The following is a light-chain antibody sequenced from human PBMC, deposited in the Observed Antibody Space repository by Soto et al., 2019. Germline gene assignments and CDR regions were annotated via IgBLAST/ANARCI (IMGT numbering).Light chain of an antibody. J-gene: IGKJ1*01. CDR2: GAS. Sequence: EIVMTQSPATLSVSPGGRATLSCRASQSISDTSAWYQQKPGQAPRLLIHGASTRAPGFPARFSGSGSGTDFTLTISSLQSEDFAVYYCQQYDNWPWTFGQGTKVDI. CDR1: QSISDT. CDR3: QQYDNWPWT. V-gene: IGKV3-15*01.